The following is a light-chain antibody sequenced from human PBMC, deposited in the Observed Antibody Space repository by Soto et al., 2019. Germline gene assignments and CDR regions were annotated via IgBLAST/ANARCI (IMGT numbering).Light chain of an antibody. J-gene: IGKJ4*01. Sequence: DIQMTQSPSSVSAAVGDRVTITCRACQGINNWLAWYQQNPGKAPKLLIYTTSSLQSGVPSWFSGSGCGTDFNLTIISLQPEDFATYYCQQANSFPLTFGGGKKVAIK. V-gene: IGKV1D-12*01. CDR3: QQANSFPLT. CDR2: TTS. CDR1: QGINNW.